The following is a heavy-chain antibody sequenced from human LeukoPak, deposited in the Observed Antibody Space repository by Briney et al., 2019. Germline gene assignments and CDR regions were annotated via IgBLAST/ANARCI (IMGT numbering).Heavy chain of an antibody. Sequence: GGSLRLSCAVSGFTLSSSYMSWVRQSPGKGLEWVSFIYTGGSTYYADSVKGRFSISRDNSKNMLYLQMNSLRAEDTAVYYCAREAGATDYWGQGTLVTVSS. CDR1: GFTLSSSY. J-gene: IGHJ4*02. CDR3: AREAGATDY. D-gene: IGHD1-26*01. V-gene: IGHV3-66*01. CDR2: IYTGGST.